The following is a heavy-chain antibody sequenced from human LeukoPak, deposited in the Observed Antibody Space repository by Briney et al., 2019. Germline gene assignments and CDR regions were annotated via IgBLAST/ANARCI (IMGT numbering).Heavy chain of an antibody. V-gene: IGHV3-72*01. Sequence: PGGSLRLSCAASGFIFSNHYMDWVRQAPGKGLEWVARIRNKVNNYITEYAASVKGRFSISRDESKKSLFLQMNSLGVEDTAVYYCAKDREGGDYFDIWGQGTLVTVSS. CDR3: AKDREGGDYFDI. CDR1: GFIFSNHY. CDR2: IRNKVNNYIT. D-gene: IGHD4-17*01. J-gene: IGHJ4*02.